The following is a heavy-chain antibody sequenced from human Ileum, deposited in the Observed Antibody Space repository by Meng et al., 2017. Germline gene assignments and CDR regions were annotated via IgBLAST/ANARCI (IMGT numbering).Heavy chain of an antibody. J-gene: IGHJ4*02. Sequence: VHLQEAGPGRVKPPGTLSLTCALSRGSMTSDTNWSWVRQPPGKGLEWIGQISQSGSTFYNPSLKSRVTMSVDKSKSQFSLRLTSVTAADTAVYYCARHGGYYQGFWGQGTLVTVSS. D-gene: IGHD4-23*01. CDR3: ARHGGYYQGF. CDR2: ISQSGST. V-gene: IGHV4-4*03. CDR1: RGSMTSDTN.